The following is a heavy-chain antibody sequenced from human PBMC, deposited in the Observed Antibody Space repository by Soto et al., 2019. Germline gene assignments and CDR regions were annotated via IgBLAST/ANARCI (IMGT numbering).Heavy chain of an antibody. CDR2: ISDSGGST. Sequence: GGSLRLSCAASGLTFSRFAMHWVRQAPGKGLEWVSGISDSGGSTYYTDSVKGRFTVSRDNSKNTLYLQMNSLRAEDTAVYYCASRAIVATIQYFDFWGQGTLVTVSS. CDR1: GLTFSRFA. CDR3: ASRAIVATIQYFDF. V-gene: IGHV3-23*01. D-gene: IGHD5-12*01. J-gene: IGHJ4*02.